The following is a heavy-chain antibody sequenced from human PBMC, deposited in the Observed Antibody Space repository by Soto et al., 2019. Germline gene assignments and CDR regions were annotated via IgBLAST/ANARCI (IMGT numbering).Heavy chain of an antibody. J-gene: IGHJ5*02. CDR3: ARVLGSAIRQTMFDSWFGP. D-gene: IGHD3-10*02. Sequence: SETLSLTCAVSGGPISTINWWSWVRQPPGKGLEWIGEIYHSGRTNYTPSLRSRVTISVDKSKNQFSLKLNSVTAADTAIYYFARVLGSAIRQTMFDSWFGPSGEASLRSLSS. V-gene: IGHV4-4*02. CDR2: IYHSGRT. CDR1: GGPISTINW.